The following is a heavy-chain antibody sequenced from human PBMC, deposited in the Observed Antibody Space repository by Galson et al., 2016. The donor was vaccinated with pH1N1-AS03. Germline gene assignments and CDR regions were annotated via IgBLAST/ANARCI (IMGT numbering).Heavy chain of an antibody. Sequence: SLRLSCAASGFTFTTSHMHWVRQTPGKGLEWVSVISGGGDWTNYADSVRGRFNISRDNSKHTRFLQMNSLRAEDTAVYYCAKPLTPVSFFFNWGQGTQVTGSS. J-gene: IGHJ4*02. D-gene: IGHD4-17*01. CDR2: ISGGGDWT. V-gene: IGHV3-23*01. CDR3: AKPLTPVSFFFN. CDR1: GFTFTTSH.